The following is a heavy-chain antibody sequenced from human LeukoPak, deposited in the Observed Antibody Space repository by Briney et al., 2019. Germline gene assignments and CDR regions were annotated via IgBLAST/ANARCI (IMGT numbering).Heavy chain of an antibody. D-gene: IGHD3-22*01. J-gene: IGHJ5*02. CDR3: VKDNHDSSGYYRNWFDP. V-gene: IGHV3-64D*06. Sequence: PGGSLRLSCSASGFTFSSYAMHWVRQAPGKGLEYVSAISSNGGSTYYADSVRGRFTISRDNSKNTLYLQMSSLRAEDTAVHYCVKDNHDSSGYYRNWFDPWGQGTLVTVSS. CDR1: GFTFSSYA. CDR2: ISSNGGST.